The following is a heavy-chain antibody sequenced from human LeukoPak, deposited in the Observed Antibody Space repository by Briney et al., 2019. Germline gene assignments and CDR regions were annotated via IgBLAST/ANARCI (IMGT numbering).Heavy chain of an antibody. CDR2: ISSSGSTI. CDR1: GFTFSSYE. V-gene: IGHV3-48*03. J-gene: IGHJ4*02. CDR3: ARDLLSSYYYDSSGYSY. D-gene: IGHD3-22*01. Sequence: GGSLRLSCAASGFTFSSYEMNWVRQAPGKGLEWVSYISSSGSTIYYADSVKGRFTISRDNAKNSLYLQMNSLRAEDTAVYYCARDLLSSYYYDSSGYSYWGQGTLVTVSS.